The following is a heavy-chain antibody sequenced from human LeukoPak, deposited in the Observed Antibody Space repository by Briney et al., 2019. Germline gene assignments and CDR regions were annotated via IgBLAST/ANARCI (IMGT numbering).Heavy chain of an antibody. Sequence: PGGSLRLSCAASGFTFSSYGMHWVRQAPGKGLEWVAVISYDGSNKYYADSVKGRFTISRDNSKNTLYLQMNSLRAEDTAVYYCAREVGGSGTPGYFDYWGQGTLVTVSS. CDR2: ISYDGSNK. D-gene: IGHD3-10*01. CDR1: GFTFSSYG. J-gene: IGHJ4*02. CDR3: AREVGGSGTPGYFDY. V-gene: IGHV3-30*03.